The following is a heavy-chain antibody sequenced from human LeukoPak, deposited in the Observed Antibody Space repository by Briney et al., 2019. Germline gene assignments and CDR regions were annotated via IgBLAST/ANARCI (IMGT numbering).Heavy chain of an antibody. D-gene: IGHD2-21*02. J-gene: IGHJ5*02. CDR2: IYYSGST. Sequence: PSETLSLTCTVSGGSISGYYWSWIRQPPGKGLEWIGNIYYSGSTNYNPSLKSRVTITVDTSKNQFSLAMSSVTAADTAVYYCARYCGGACSSGWFDPWGQGTLVTVSS. CDR3: ARYCGGACSSGWFDP. CDR1: GGSISGYY. V-gene: IGHV4-59*12.